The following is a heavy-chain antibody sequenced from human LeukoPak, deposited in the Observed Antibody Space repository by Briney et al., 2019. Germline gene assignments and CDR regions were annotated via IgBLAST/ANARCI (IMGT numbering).Heavy chain of an antibody. CDR3: ARARMVRGVISSWFDP. J-gene: IGHJ5*02. CDR1: GYTFTGYY. Sequence: APVKVSCKASGYTFTGYYMHWVRQAPGQGLEWMGWINPNSGGTNYAQKFQGWVTMTRDTSISTAYMELSRLRSDDTAVYHCARARMVRGVISSWFDPWGQGTLVTVSS. CDR2: INPNSGGT. D-gene: IGHD3-10*01. V-gene: IGHV1-2*04.